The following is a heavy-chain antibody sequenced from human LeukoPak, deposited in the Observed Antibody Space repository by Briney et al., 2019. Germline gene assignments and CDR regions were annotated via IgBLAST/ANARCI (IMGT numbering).Heavy chain of an antibody. J-gene: IGHJ3*01. CDR1: GFTFSNYW. D-gene: IGHD2-21*01. CDR2: IKEDGSEK. CDR3: AREGLWVGLDSGKTRQAYWES. V-gene: IGHV3-7*04. Sequence: GGSLRLSCAASGFTFSNYWMSWVRQAPGKGLKWVANIKEDGSEKYYADSVKGRFTIPRDNAKNSLNLQMNSLRAEDTAVYYCAREGLWVGLDSGKTRQAYWESWGQGTMVTVSS.